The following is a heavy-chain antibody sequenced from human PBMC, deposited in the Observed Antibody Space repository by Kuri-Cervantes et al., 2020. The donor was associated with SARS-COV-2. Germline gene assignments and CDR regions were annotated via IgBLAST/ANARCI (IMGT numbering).Heavy chain of an antibody. CDR2: MNPNSGNT. J-gene: IGHJ5*02. CDR1: GYTFTSYD. CDR3: ATPAVAGVFSCLDP. Sequence: ASVKVSCKASGYTFTSYDINWVRQATGQGLEWMGWMNPNSGNTGYAQKFQGRVTMTRNTSISTAYMELSSLRSENTAVYYCATPAVAGVFSCLDPWGQGTLVTVSS. D-gene: IGHD6-19*01. V-gene: IGHV1-8*01.